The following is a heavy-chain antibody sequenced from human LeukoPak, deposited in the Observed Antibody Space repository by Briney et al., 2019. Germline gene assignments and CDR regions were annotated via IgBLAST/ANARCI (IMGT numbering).Heavy chain of an antibody. J-gene: IGHJ4*02. D-gene: IGHD6-19*01. CDR3: ARDLLKYSSGLQDY. CDR2: ISSSSSTI. CDR1: GFTFSSYS. Sequence: GGSLRLSCAASGFTFSSYSMNWVRQAPGKGLEWVSYISSSSSTIYYADSVKGRFTISRDNAKNSLYLQMNSLRAEDTAVYYCARDLLKYSSGLQDYWGQGTLVTVSS. V-gene: IGHV3-48*04.